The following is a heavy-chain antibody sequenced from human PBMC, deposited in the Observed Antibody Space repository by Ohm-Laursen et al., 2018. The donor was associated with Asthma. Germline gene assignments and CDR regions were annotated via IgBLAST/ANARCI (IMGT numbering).Heavy chain of an antibody. D-gene: IGHD4-11*01. CDR1: GFTFNKHH. V-gene: IGHV3-21*01. J-gene: IGHJ4*02. CDR2: ISNTGNYI. CDR3: ARALATVSSIYGY. Sequence: SLRLSCAASGFTFNKHHMTWVRQAPGKGLQWVSSISNTGNYIYYSDSVKGRVTISRDSAKNSLYPQMSSLRAEDTAVYYCARALATVSSIYGYWGQGTLVTVSS.